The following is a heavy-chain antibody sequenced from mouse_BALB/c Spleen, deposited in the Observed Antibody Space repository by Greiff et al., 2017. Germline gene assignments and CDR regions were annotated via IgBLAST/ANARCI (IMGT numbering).Heavy chain of an antibody. Sequence: QVQLQQSGPELVKPGASVKMSCKASGYTFTSYWMHWVKQRPGQGLEWIGYINPSTGYTEYNQKFKDKATLTADKSSSTAYMQLSSLTSEDSAVYYCARPITTVVAKDYFDYWGQGTTLTVSS. V-gene: IGHV1S26*01. D-gene: IGHD1-1*01. CDR3: ARPITTVVAKDYFDY. J-gene: IGHJ2*01. CDR1: GYTFTSYW. CDR2: INPSTGYT.